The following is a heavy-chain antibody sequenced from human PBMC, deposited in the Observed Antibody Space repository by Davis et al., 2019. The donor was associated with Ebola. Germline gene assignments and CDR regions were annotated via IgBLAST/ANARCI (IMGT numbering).Heavy chain of an antibody. V-gene: IGHV4-61*01. CDR2: IYYSGST. CDR1: GGSVSSGSYY. J-gene: IGHJ5*02. CDR3: AREDFWSGLHWFDP. Sequence: MPSETLSLTCTVSGGSVSSGSYYWSWTLQPPCPGLDWIGYIYYSGSTNYNPSLKSRVPISVDTAKNQFSLKLSAVTAADTAVYYCAREDFWSGLHWFDPWGQGTLVTVSS. D-gene: IGHD3-3*01.